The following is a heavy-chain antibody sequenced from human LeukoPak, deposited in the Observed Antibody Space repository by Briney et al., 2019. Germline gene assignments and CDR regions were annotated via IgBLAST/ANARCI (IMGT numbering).Heavy chain of an antibody. CDR3: ARDHPYCTNGVCPYYMDV. CDR1: GFTFSDYY. V-gene: IGHV3-11*04. D-gene: IGHD2-8*01. Sequence: GGSLRLSCAASGFTFSDYYTSWIRQAPGKGLEWVSYISSSGSTIYYADSVKGRFTISRDNAKNSLYLQMNSLRAEDTAVYYCARDHPYCTNGVCPYYMDVWGKGTTVTVSS. CDR2: ISSSGSTI. J-gene: IGHJ6*03.